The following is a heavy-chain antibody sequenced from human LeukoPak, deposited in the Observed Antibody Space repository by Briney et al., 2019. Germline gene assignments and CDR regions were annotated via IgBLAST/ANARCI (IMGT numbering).Heavy chain of an antibody. J-gene: IGHJ4*02. CDR2: INPNSGGT. CDR3: ARVLRYCGGDCYDY. D-gene: IGHD2-21*01. CDR1: GYTFTGYY. V-gene: IGHV1-2*06. Sequence: ASVKVSCKASGYTFTGYYMHWVRQAPGQGLEWMGRINPNSGGTNYAQKFQGRVTMTRDTSNSTAYMELSRLRSDDTAVYYCARVLRYCGGDCYDYWGQGTLVTVSS.